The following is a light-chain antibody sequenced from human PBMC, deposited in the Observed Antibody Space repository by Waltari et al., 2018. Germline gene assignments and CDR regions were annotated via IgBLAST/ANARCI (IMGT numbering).Light chain of an antibody. CDR2: LGS. Sequence: DVVRLQSPLPLPVTPGEPASISCTSLQGLLHSNVNNYLDWYLQKPGQSPQLLIYLGSNRASGVPDRFSGSGSGTDVTLKISRVEAEHVGVYYCRQALQTPFTFDPGPKVDIE. V-gene: IGKV2-28*01. CDR1: QGLLHSNVNNY. CDR3: RQALQTPFT. J-gene: IGKJ3*01.